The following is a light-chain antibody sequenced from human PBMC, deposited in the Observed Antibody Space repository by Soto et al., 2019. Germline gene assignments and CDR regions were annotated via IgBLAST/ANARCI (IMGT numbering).Light chain of an antibody. CDR2: GAS. J-gene: IGKJ4*01. V-gene: IGKV3-20*01. CDR1: QSINSAH. Sequence: EVVLTQSPGTLSLSPGERGTLSCRASQSINSAHLVWYQQKPGQAPRLLIYGASSRATGIPDRFSGSGSGTDFTLTISRMEPEDSAVYYCPHYDGSPLTFGGGTKVEL. CDR3: PHYDGSPLT.